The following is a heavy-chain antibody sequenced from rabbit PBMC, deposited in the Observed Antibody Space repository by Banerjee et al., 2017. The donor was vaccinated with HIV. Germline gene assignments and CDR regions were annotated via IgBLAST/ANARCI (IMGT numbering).Heavy chain of an antibody. Sequence: QEQLVESGGGLVQPGGSLKLSCKASGFDFSDNYPMIWVRQAPGKGLEWIGTLSKGRTYYARWVNGRFTISSDNAQNTVDLQMNSLTAVDRATYFCARRDYDDYGTFNLWGPGTLVTVS. J-gene: IGHJ4*01. V-gene: IGHV1S47*01. CDR2: LSKGRT. CDR1: GFDFSDNYP. D-gene: IGHD2-1*01. CDR3: ARRDYDDYGTFNL.